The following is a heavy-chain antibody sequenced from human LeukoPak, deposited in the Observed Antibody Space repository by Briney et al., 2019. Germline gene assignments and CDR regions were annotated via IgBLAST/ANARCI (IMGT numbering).Heavy chain of an antibody. J-gene: IGHJ4*02. CDR3: ARRGSGWYFPSDY. D-gene: IGHD6-19*01. V-gene: IGHV3-21*04. Sequence: GGSLRLSCAASGFTFSSYSMNWVRQAPGKGLEWVSSISSSSSYIYYADSVKGRFTISRDNAKNSLYLQMNSLRAEDTAVYYCARRGSGWYFPSDYWGQGTLVTVSS. CDR2: ISSSSSYI. CDR1: GFTFSSYS.